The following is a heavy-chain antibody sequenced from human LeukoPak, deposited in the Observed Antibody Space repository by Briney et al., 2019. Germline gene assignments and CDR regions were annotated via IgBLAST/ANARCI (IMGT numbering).Heavy chain of an antibody. CDR1: GGSISTSNYY. V-gene: IGHV4-39*07. CDR2: IFYSGST. Sequence: SETLSLTCTVSGGSISTSNYYWGWIRQPPGKGLEWIGNIFYSGSTYYSPSLKRRVTISLDTSRNQFSLKLNSVTAADTAVYYCARVGGGSIDYWGQGTLVTVSS. CDR3: ARVGGGSIDY. J-gene: IGHJ4*02. D-gene: IGHD3-16*01.